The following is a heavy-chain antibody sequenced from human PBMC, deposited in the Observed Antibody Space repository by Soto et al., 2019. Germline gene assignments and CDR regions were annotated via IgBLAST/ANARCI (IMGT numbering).Heavy chain of an antibody. V-gene: IGHV2-5*02. Sequence: SGPTLVKPTQPLTLTCTFSGFSLSTSGVGVGWIRQPPGKALEWLALIYWDDDKRYSPSLKSRLTITKDTSKNQVVLTMTNMDPVDTATYYCAHTATTGTRGDAFDIWGQGTMVTVSS. CDR3: AHTATTGTRGDAFDI. D-gene: IGHD1-1*01. J-gene: IGHJ3*02. CDR1: GFSLSTSGVG. CDR2: IYWDDDK.